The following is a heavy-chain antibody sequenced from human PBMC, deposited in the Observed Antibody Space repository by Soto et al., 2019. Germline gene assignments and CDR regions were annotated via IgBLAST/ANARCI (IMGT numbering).Heavy chain of an antibody. CDR2: ISGDGVSK. Sequence: GGSLRLSCAASGISFSDYAMSWVRQAPGKGLEWISAISGDGVSKLYADSVRGRFTISRDNAANTLYLQMNSLRTEDTALYYCAKQDRFYGVAVAVDSWCQGTLVTVSS. V-gene: IGHV3-23*01. J-gene: IGHJ4*02. CDR3: AKQDRFYGVAVAVDS. CDR1: GISFSDYA. D-gene: IGHD6-19*01.